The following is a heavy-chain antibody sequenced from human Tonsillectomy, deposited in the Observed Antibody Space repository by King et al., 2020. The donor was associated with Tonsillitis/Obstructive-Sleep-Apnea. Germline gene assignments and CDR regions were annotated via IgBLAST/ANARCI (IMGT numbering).Heavy chain of an antibody. V-gene: IGHV3-23*04. Sequence: VQLVESGGGLVQPGGSLRLSCAASGFTFSNYAMNWVRQAPGKGLEWVSAISGSGGITYYADPVKGRFTISRDNSKNTLCLQMKSLRADDTAVYYGAKDISSVYSYYFDYWGQGILVTVSS. CDR1: GFTFSNYA. CDR2: ISGSGGIT. J-gene: IGHJ4*02. CDR3: AKDISSVYSYYFDY. D-gene: IGHD3-22*01.